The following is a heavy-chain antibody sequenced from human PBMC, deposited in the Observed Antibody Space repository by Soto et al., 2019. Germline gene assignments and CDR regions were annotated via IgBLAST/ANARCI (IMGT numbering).Heavy chain of an antibody. CDR1: GGSITSDY. V-gene: IGHV4-59*01. CDR2: IYNSGTT. Sequence: SETLSLTCTVSGGSITSDYWTWIRQPPGKGLEYIGYIYNSGTTNYNPSLKSRVTISIDTSKNQFSLKLSSVTAADTAVYFCARGPPPYYWGQGTLVTVSS. J-gene: IGHJ4*02. CDR3: ARGPPPYY.